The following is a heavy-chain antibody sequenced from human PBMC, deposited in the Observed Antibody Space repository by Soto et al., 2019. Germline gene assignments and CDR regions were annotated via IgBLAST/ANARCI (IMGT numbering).Heavy chain of an antibody. CDR1: GFNFGTYA. CDR2: IAYDGINT. D-gene: IGHD1-1*01. V-gene: IGHV3-30-3*01. J-gene: IGHJ6*02. CDR3: ARVTPGNNLYYFSGLDV. Sequence: GSLRLSCVASGFNFGTYAIHWVRQAPGKGLQWVALIAYDGINTYYADSVKGRFTISRDNSKNTLHLQMNSLRPEDTGVYFCARVTPGNNLYYFSGLDVWGQGTSVTVSS.